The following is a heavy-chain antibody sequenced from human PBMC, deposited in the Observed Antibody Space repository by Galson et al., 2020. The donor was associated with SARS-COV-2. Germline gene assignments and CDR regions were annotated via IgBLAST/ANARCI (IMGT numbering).Heavy chain of an antibody. CDR1: GYSFTSYW. D-gene: IGHD3-16*02. CDR3: ARQNYDYGWGSYRYDAFDI. J-gene: IGHJ3*02. CDR2: IYPGDSDT. V-gene: IGHV5-51*01. Sequence: GESLKISCKGSGYSFTSYWIGWVRQMPGKGLEWMGIIYPGDSDTRYSPSFQGQVTISADKSISTAYLQWSSLKASDTAMYYCARQNYDYGWGSYRYDAFDIWGQGTMVTVSS.